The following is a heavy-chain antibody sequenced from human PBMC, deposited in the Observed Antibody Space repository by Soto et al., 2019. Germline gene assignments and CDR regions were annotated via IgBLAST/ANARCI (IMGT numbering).Heavy chain of an antibody. Sequence: SEPLYRPCAVFGESGSVNNYYWGCVRQPPGKGLEWIGSVSFSGTTYSSPSLKSRVTTSIDTSKNQFSLRLSSVTAADTAVYYCASQKLDVPAFFDYWGQGALVTVSS. CDR2: VSFSGTT. CDR3: ASQKLDVPAFFDY. CDR1: GESGSVNNYY. V-gene: IGHV4-39*01. D-gene: IGHD1-1*01. J-gene: IGHJ4*02.